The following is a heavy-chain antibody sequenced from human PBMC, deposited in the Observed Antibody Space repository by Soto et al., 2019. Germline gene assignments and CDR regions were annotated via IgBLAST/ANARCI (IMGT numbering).Heavy chain of an antibody. V-gene: IGHV3-33*01. CDR2: IWYDGSNK. D-gene: IGHD3-16*02. CDR3: ARGDYIWGSYRLLDY. Sequence: QVQLVESGGGVVQPGRSLRLSCAASGFTFSSYGMHWVRQAPGKGLEWVAVIWYDGSNKYYADSVKGRFTISRDNSKNTLYLQMNSLRAEDTAVYYCARGDYIWGSYRLLDYWGQGTLVTVSS. J-gene: IGHJ4*02. CDR1: GFTFSSYG.